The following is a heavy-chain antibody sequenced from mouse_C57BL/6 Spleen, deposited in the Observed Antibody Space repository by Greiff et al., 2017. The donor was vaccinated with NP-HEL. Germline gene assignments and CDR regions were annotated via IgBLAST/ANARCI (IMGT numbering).Heavy chain of an antibody. CDR3: ATSDSSGYWCAY. D-gene: IGHD3-2*02. CDR1: GFSLTSYG. V-gene: IGHV2-5*01. CDR2: IWRGGST. Sequence: VQLKESGPGLVQPSQSLSITCTVSGFSLTSYGVHWVRQSPGKGLEWLGVIWRGGSTDYNVAFMSRLSITKDNSKSQVFFKMNSLQADDTAIYYCATSDSSGYWCAYWGQGTLVTVSA. J-gene: IGHJ3*01.